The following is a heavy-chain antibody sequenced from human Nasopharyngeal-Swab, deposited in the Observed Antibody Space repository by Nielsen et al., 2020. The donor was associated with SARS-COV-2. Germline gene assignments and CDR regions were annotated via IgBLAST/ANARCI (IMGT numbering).Heavy chain of an antibody. J-gene: IGHJ4*02. D-gene: IGHD3-10*01. CDR1: GFTLSNAW. CDR2: IKSKTDGGTT. V-gene: IGHV3-15*01. Sequence: GPSLRLSCAASGFTLSNAWMSWVRQAPGKGLEWVGRIKSKTDGGTTDYAAPVKGRFTISRDDSKNTLYLQMNSLKTEDTAVYYCTTDRRFGESLDYWGQGTLVTVSS. CDR3: TTDRRFGESLDY.